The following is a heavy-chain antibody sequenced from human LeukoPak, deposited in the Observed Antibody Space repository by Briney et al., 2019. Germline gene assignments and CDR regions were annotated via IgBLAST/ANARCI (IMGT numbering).Heavy chain of an antibody. CDR3: ARGSSGSYVYFDY. CDR1: GFTFSSYA. D-gene: IGHD3-10*01. CDR2: ISSNGGST. Sequence: PGGSLRLSCAASGFTFSSYAMHWVRQAPGKGLEYVSAISSNGGSTYYANSVKGRFTISRDNSKNTLYLQMGSLGAEDMAVYYCARGSSGSYVYFDYWGQGTLVTVSS. V-gene: IGHV3-64*01. J-gene: IGHJ4*02.